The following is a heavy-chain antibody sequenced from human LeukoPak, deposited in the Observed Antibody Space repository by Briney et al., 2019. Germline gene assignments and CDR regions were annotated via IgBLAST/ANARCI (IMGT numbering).Heavy chain of an antibody. CDR3: ARLGGYYDPPGY. CDR1: GGSISSSTYY. J-gene: IGHJ4*02. Sequence: SETLSLTCTVSGGSISSSTYYWAWIRQPPGKGLEWIATIHHSGSTYYKPSLRSGVTISVDTSRNQFSLKQSSVTVADTAVYYCARLGGYYDPPGYWGQGTLVTVSS. CDR2: IHHSGST. V-gene: IGHV4-39*01. D-gene: IGHD3-22*01.